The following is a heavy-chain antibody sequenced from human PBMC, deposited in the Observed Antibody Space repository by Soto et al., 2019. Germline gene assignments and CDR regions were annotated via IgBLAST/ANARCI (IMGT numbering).Heavy chain of an antibody. Sequence: QITLKESGPTLVKPTQTLTLTCTFSGFSLSTSGVGVGWIRQPPGKALEWLALIYWDDDKRYSPSLKSRLTITKDTSKNQVVLTMTNMDPVDTATYYCEHSSVVVPAALSWGYWGQGTLVTVSS. CDR3: EHSSVVVPAALSWGY. V-gene: IGHV2-5*02. D-gene: IGHD2-2*01. CDR2: IYWDDDK. J-gene: IGHJ4*02. CDR1: GFSLSTSGVG.